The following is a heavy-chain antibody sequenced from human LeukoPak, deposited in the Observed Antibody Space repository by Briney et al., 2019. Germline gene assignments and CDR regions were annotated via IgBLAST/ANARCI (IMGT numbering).Heavy chain of an antibody. CDR3: ARDAGNSGYGCDL. V-gene: IGHV3-48*01. D-gene: IGHD5-12*01. CDR1: GFTFSSYS. CDR2: IRSSSET. J-gene: IGHJ5*02. Sequence: GGSLRLSCAASGFTFSSYSMNWVRQAPGKGLEWVSHIRSSSETFYADSVKGRFTISRDNARNSLYLQTNNLRGEDTAIYYCARDAGNSGYGCDLWGQGTLVTVSS.